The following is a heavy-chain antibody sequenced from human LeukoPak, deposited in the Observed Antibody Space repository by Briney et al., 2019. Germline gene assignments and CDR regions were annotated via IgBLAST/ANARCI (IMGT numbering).Heavy chain of an antibody. J-gene: IGHJ6*02. Sequence: GKSLRLSCAASGFTFSSYGMHWVRQAPGKGLERVALISYDGVNKYYADSVKGRFTISRDNSKNTLYLRMNSLRVEDTALYYCAKLRELVTYYYYYGLDVWGQGTTVTVSS. CDR2: ISYDGVNK. V-gene: IGHV3-30*18. CDR3: AKLRELVTYYYYYGLDV. CDR1: GFTFSSYG. D-gene: IGHD1-1*01.